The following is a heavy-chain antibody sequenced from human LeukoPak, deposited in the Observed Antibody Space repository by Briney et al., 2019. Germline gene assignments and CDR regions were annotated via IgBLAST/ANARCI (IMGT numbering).Heavy chain of an antibody. V-gene: IGHV4-39*07. D-gene: IGHD2-2*01. CDR2: INHSGST. CDR3: ARGILVVPAATRHYYYGMDV. J-gene: IGHJ6*02. Sequence: SETLSLTCTVSGGSISSGGYYWSWIRQPPGKGLEWIGEINHSGSTNYNPSLKSRVTISVDTSKNQFSLKLSSVTAADTAVYYCARGILVVPAATRHYYYGMDVWGQGTTVTVSS. CDR1: GGSISSGGYY.